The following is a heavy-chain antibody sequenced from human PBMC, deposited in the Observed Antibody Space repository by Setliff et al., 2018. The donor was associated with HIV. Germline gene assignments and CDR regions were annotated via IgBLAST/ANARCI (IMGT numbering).Heavy chain of an antibody. CDR3: ARDIGSRGGAFDM. CDR1: GYTFTDYF. D-gene: IGHD3-10*01. V-gene: IGHV7-4-1*02. J-gene: IGHJ3*02. CDR2: INTNTGNT. Sequence: GASVKVSCKSSGYTFTDYFIHWVRQAPGQGLEWMGWINTNTGNTMYAQGFTGRFVFSLDTSVSTAFLQITSLKAEDTAVYYCARDIGSRGGAFDMWGQGTRVTVSS.